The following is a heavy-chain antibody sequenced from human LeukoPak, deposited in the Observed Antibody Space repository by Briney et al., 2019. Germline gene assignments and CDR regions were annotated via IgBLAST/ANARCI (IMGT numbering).Heavy chain of an antibody. D-gene: IGHD3-10*01. V-gene: IGHV4-59*12. CDR3: ASEAVVLWFGELSPIRYYFDY. CDR2: IYYSGST. Sequence: SETLSLTCTVSGGSISSYYWSWIRQPPGKGLEWIGYIYYSGSTNYNPSLKSRVTISVDTSKNQFSLKLSSVTAADTAVYYCASEAVVLWFGELSPIRYYFDYWGQGTLVTVSS. CDR1: GGSISSYY. J-gene: IGHJ4*02.